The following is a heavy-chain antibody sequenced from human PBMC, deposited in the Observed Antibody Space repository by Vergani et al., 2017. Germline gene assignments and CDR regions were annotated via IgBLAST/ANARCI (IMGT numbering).Heavy chain of an antibody. Sequence: QVQLQESGPGLVKPSETLSLTCTVSGYSISSGYYWGWIRQPPGKGLEWIGSIYHSGSTDYNPSLKSRVTISVDTSKNQFSLKLSSVTAADTAVYYCARGGDNIAFDIWGQGTMVTVSS. CDR3: ARGGDNIAFDI. V-gene: IGHV4-38-2*02. CDR1: GYSISSGYY. J-gene: IGHJ3*02. CDR2: IYHSGST. D-gene: IGHD5-18*01.